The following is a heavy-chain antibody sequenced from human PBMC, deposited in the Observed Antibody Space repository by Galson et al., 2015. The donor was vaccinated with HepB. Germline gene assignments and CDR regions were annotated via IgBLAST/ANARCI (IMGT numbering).Heavy chain of an antibody. J-gene: IGHJ1*01. CDR2: INPSGGST. CDR3: ARGYCSSTSCSPGYFQH. V-gene: IGHV1-46*01. CDR1: GYTFTSYS. D-gene: IGHD2-2*01. Sequence: SVKVSCKASGYTFTSYSMHWVRQAPGQGLEWMGIINPSGGSTSYAQKFQGRVTMTRDTSTSTVYMELSSLRSEDTAVYYCARGYCSSTSCSPGYFQHWGQGTLVTVSS.